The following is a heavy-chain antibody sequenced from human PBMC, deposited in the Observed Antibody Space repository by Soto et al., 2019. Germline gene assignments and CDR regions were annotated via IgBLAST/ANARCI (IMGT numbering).Heavy chain of an antibody. V-gene: IGHV3-48*01. Sequence: PGRSLRLPCAASGFTFISYSSNWVRQTPGKGLEWVSYISSSSSTIYYADSVKGRFTISRDNAKNSLYLQMNSLRAEDTAVYYCARDKGYDFWSGYYYYYYMDVWGKGTTVTVSS. J-gene: IGHJ6*03. CDR2: ISSSSSTI. CDR3: ARDKGYDFWSGYYYYYYMDV. CDR1: GFTFISYS. D-gene: IGHD3-3*01.